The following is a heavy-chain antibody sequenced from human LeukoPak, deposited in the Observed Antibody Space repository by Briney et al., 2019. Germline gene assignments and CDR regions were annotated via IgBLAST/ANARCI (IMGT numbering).Heavy chain of an antibody. CDR1: GYTFTSYY. Sequence: GASVKVSCKASGYTFTSYYMHRVRHAHGQGLEWMGIINPSGGSTSYAQKFQGRVTMTRDTSTSTAYMELSSLRSEDTAVYYCARELVGAFDYWGQGTLVTVSS. CDR3: ARELVGAFDY. CDR2: INPSGGST. V-gene: IGHV1-46*01. D-gene: IGHD1-26*01. J-gene: IGHJ4*02.